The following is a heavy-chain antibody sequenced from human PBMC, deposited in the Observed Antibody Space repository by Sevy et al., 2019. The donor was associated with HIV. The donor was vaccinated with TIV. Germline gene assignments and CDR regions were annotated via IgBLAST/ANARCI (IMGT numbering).Heavy chain of an antibody. CDR1: GFSLSTSGVG. CDR2: IYWDDDK. V-gene: IGHV2-5*02. D-gene: IGHD3-9*01. Sequence: SGPTLVNPTQTLTLTCTFSGFSLSTSGVGVGWIRQPPGKALEWLALIYWDDDKRYSPSLKSRLTITKDSSKNQVVLTMTNMDPVDTATHYCAHSGTYYDILTGYYSGYFDYWGQGTLVTVSS. J-gene: IGHJ4*02. CDR3: AHSGTYYDILTGYYSGYFDY.